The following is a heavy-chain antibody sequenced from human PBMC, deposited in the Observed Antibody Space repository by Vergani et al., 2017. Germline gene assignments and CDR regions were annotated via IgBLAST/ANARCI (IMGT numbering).Heavy chain of an antibody. CDR3: AHRDFNNYDGSGYFFLDY. V-gene: IGHV2-5*08. J-gene: IGHJ4*02. D-gene: IGHD3-22*01. CDR1: GFSLSNARMG. Sequence: QVTLKESGPVLVKPTETLTLTCTVSGFSLSNARMGVSWIRQPPGKALEWLALIYWNDDKRYSPSLKSRLTITKDTSKNQVALTMTNMDPVDTATYYCAHRDFNNYDGSGYFFLDYWGQGTLGT. CDR2: IYWNDDK.